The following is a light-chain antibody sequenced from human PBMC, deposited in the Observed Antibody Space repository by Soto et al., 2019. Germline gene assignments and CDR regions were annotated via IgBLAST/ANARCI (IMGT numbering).Light chain of an antibody. Sequence: DIQVTQSPSFLSASVGDRVTITCRASQGIRTYLAWYQQKAGRAPKLLIHSASTLHSGVPSRFNGSGSGTEFTLTISSLQPEDFATYYCQQFNTYTRTFGQGTKLEIK. V-gene: IGKV1-9*01. CDR3: QQFNTYTRT. J-gene: IGKJ2*01. CDR1: QGIRTY. CDR2: SAS.